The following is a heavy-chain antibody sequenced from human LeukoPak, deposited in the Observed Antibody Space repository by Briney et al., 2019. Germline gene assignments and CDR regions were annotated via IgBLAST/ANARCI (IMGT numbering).Heavy chain of an antibody. Sequence: SETLSLTCTVSGYSISSGYYWGWIRQPPGKGLEWIGSIYHSGSTYYNPSLKSRVTISVDTSKNQFSLKLSSVTAADTAVYYCARDVPFGSFIAVAGPFDYWGQGTLVTVSS. D-gene: IGHD6-19*01. J-gene: IGHJ4*02. CDR3: ARDVPFGSFIAVAGPFDY. CDR2: IYHSGST. CDR1: GYSISSGYY. V-gene: IGHV4-38-2*02.